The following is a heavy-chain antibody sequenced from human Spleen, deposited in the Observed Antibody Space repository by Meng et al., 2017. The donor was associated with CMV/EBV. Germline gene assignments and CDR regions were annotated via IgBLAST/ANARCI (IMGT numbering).Heavy chain of an antibody. CDR3: ARDSTTTRDFNY. Sequence: GESLKISCAASGFTFGDHYMDWVRQAPGKGLEWVARSRNKASSYTTEYAASVKGRFTISRDDSKNSLDLQMTSLQTEDTAVYYCARDSTTTRDFNYWGQGTLVTVSS. CDR1: GFTFGDHY. CDR2: SRNKASSYTT. V-gene: IGHV3-72*01. D-gene: IGHD2/OR15-2a*01. J-gene: IGHJ4*02.